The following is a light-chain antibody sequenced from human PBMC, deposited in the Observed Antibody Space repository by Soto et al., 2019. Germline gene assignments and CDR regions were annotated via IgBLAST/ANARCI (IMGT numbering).Light chain of an antibody. CDR3: AAWDDSLNGHV. V-gene: IGLV1-44*01. J-gene: IGLJ1*01. CDR2: TTN. CDR1: SSNIGTSS. Sequence: QSLLTQPHSASGTPGQRVTISCSGGSSNIGTSSVHWFQQLPGTAPKLLISTTNQRPSGVPERFSGSKSGISASLAISGLQSEDEADYYCAAWDDSLNGHVFGTGTKDTVL.